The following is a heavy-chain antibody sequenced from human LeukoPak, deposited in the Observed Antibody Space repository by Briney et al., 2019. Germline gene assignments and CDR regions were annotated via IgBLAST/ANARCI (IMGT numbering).Heavy chain of an antibody. CDR2: INPNSGGT. D-gene: IGHD6-19*01. CDR3: ARDTRVAGSSYPFY. V-gene: IGHV1-2*02. CDR1: GYTFTGYY. Sequence: ASVKVSFKASGYTFTGYYMHWVRQAPGQGLEWMGWINPNSGGTNYAQKFQGRVTMTRDTSISTAYMELSRLRSDDTAVYYCARDTRVAGSSYPFYWGQGTLVTVSS. J-gene: IGHJ4*02.